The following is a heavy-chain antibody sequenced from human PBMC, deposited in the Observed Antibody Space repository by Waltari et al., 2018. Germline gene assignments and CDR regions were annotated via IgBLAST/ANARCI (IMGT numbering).Heavy chain of an antibody. CDR2: IWYDGSNK. CDR3: ARVNVMDSSGYYWYFDL. J-gene: IGHJ2*01. D-gene: IGHD3-22*01. Sequence: QVQLVESGGGVVQPGRSLRLSCAASGFTFSSYGMHWVRQAPGKGLEWVAVIWYDGSNKYYSDSVKGRFTISRDNSKNTLYLQMNSLRAEDTAVYYCARVNVMDSSGYYWYFDLWGRGTLVTVSS. V-gene: IGHV3-33*01. CDR1: GFTFSSYG.